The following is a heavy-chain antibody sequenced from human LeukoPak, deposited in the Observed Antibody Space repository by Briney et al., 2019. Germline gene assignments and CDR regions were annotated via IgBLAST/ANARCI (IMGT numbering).Heavy chain of an antibody. D-gene: IGHD6-13*01. CDR1: GFTFSSHW. Sequence: PGGSLRLSCAASGFTFSSHWMSWVRQAPGKGLEWVANIKQDGSEKYYVDSVKGRFTISRDNAKNSLYLQMNSLRAEDTAVYFCASRSGYTSSWSAFGNWGQGTLVTVSS. V-gene: IGHV3-7*05. CDR2: IKQDGSEK. J-gene: IGHJ4*02. CDR3: ASRSGYTSSWSAFGN.